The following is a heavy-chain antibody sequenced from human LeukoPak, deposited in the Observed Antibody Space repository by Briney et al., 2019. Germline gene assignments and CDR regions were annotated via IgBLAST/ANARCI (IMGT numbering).Heavy chain of an antibody. CDR1: GGSISSYY. J-gene: IGHJ4*02. V-gene: IGHV4-4*07. CDR3: ASHGTRDSSGYYPNDY. D-gene: IGHD3-22*01. CDR2: IYTSGST. Sequence: SETLSLTCTVSGGSISSYYWSWIRRPAGKGLEWIGRIYTSGSTNYSPSLKSRVTMSVDTSKNQFSLKLSSVTAADTAVYYCASHGTRDSSGYYPNDYWGQGTLVTVSS.